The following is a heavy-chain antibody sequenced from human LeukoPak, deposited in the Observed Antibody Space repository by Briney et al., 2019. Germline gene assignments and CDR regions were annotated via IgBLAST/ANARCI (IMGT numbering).Heavy chain of an antibody. D-gene: IGHD2-2*01. Sequence: PSETLSLTCTVSGYSISSGYYWGWIRQPPGKGLEWIGSIYHSGSTYYNPSLKSRVTISVDTSKNQFSLKLSSVTAADTAVYYCARDRWGYCSSASCSNDLNWFDPWGQGTLVTVSS. CDR2: IYHSGST. CDR3: ARDRWGYCSSASCSNDLNWFDP. J-gene: IGHJ5*02. CDR1: GYSISSGYY. V-gene: IGHV4-38-2*02.